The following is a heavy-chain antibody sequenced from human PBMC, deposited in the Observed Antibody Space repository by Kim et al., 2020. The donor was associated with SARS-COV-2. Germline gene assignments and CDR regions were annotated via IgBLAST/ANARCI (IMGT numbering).Heavy chain of an antibody. Sequence: YADSVEGRFTISRDNAKNSLYLQMNSLRADDTAMYYCARDVSLGRPGGFDYWGQGTLVTVSS. J-gene: IGHJ4*02. D-gene: IGHD3-10*01. V-gene: IGHV3-21*01. CDR3: ARDVSLGRPGGFDY.